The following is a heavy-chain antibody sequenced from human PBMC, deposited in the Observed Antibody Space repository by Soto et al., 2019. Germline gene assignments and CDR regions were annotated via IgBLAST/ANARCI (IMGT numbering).Heavy chain of an antibody. Sequence: ASVKVSCKASGYTFTSYGISWVRQAPGQGLEWMGWISAYNGNTNYAQKLQGRVTMTTDTSTSTAYMELRSLRSDDTAVYYCAYSSGYYGTYYFDFWGRGTLVTVSS. CDR1: GYTFTSYG. CDR2: ISAYNGNT. J-gene: IGHJ4*02. V-gene: IGHV1-18*01. D-gene: IGHD3-22*01. CDR3: AYSSGYYGTYYFDF.